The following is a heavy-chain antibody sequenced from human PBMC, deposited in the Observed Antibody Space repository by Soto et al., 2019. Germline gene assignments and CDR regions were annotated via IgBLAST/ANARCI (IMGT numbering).Heavy chain of an antibody. Sequence: TSETLSLTCAVYGGSFSGYYWSWIRQPPGKGLEWIGEINHSGSTNYNPSLKSRVTISVDTSKNQFSLKLSSVTAADTAVYYCAREAARPVYYYYMDVWGKGTTVTVSS. CDR2: INHSGST. D-gene: IGHD6-6*01. J-gene: IGHJ6*03. CDR1: GGSFSGYY. V-gene: IGHV4-34*01. CDR3: AREAARPVYYYYMDV.